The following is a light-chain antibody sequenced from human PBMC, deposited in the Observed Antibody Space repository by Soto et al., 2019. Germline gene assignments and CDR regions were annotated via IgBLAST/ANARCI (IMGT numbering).Light chain of an antibody. CDR3: QQYGSSGT. J-gene: IGKJ1*01. Sequence: TESPATLSLSPGERATLSCSASQSVSNNYLAWYQQKPGQAPRLLIYGASNRATGIPDRFSGSGSGTDFTLTISRLEPEDFAVYYCQQYGSSGTFGQGTKVDIK. V-gene: IGKV3-20*01. CDR2: GAS. CDR1: QSVSNNY.